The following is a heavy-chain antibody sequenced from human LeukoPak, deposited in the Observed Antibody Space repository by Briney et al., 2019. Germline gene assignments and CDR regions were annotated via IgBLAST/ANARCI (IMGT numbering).Heavy chain of an antibody. V-gene: IGHV4-39*01. CDR1: GGSIDTVAFY. Sequence: PSETLSLTCTVSGGSIDTVAFYWGWVLQPPEKGLEWIGTIYDSENEFHNPSLNTRVTISADTSKNQFSLKLNSLTAADTAIYYCARQISDYYYYYMDVSGEGITVTVSS. CDR2: IYDSENE. J-gene: IGHJ6*03. CDR3: ARQISDYYYYYMDV. D-gene: IGHD2/OR15-2a*01.